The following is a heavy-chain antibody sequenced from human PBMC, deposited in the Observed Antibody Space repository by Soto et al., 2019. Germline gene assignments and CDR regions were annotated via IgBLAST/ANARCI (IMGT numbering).Heavy chain of an antibody. D-gene: IGHD3-10*01. Sequence: GGSLRLSCAASGFTFSSYGMHWVRQAPGKGLEWVAVIWYDGSNKYYADSVKGRFTIPRDNSKNTLYLQMNSLRAEDTAVYYCARGDMVRGVIIYYYGMDVWGQGTTVTVSS. CDR1: GFTFSSYG. J-gene: IGHJ6*02. CDR2: IWYDGSNK. CDR3: ARGDMVRGVIIYYYGMDV. V-gene: IGHV3-33*01.